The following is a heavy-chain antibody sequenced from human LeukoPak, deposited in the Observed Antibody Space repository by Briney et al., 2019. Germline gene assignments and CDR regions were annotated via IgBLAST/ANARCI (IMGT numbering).Heavy chain of an antibody. Sequence: ASVKVSCKASGYTFTGYYMHWVRQAPGQGLEWMGWINPNSGGTNYAQKSQGRVTMTRDTSISTAYMELSWLTSDDTAVYYCARDSGNYDSSGTKFDYWGQGTLVTVSS. D-gene: IGHD3-22*01. CDR3: ARDSGNYDSSGTKFDY. J-gene: IGHJ4*02. CDR2: INPNSGGT. V-gene: IGHV1-2*02. CDR1: GYTFTGYY.